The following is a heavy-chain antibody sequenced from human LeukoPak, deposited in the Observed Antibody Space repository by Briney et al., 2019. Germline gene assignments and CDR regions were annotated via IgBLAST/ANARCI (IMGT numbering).Heavy chain of an antibody. V-gene: IGHV1-2*02. CDR3: ARGGVYCGGDCYMDV. D-gene: IGHD2-21*01. J-gene: IGHJ6*03. CDR1: GYTFTGYY. CDR2: INPNSGGT. Sequence: ASVKVSCKASGYTFTGYYMHWVRQAPGQGLEWMGWINPNSGGTNYAQKFQGRVTMTRDTSISTAYMELSRLRSGDTAVYYCARGGVYCGGDCYMDVWGKGTTVTISS.